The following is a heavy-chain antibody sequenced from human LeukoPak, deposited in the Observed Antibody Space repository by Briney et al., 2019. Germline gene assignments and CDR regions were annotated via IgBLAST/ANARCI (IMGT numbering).Heavy chain of an antibody. J-gene: IGHJ3*02. D-gene: IGHD2-15*01. V-gene: IGHV5-51*01. Sequence: GESLKISCKGSGYIFSAYWIGWVRHMPGRGLEWMGIIYPSDSDIKYNPSFQGHVTISADKSIDTAYLQWSSLEASDGAKYYCARQAYCSGDSCFSFLDPFDIWGQGTMVTVSS. CDR1: GYIFSAYW. CDR2: IYPSDSDI. CDR3: ARQAYCSGDSCFSFLDPFDI.